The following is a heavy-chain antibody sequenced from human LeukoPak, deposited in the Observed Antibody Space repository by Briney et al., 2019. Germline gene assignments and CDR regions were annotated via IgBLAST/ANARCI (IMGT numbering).Heavy chain of an antibody. CDR3: ARELSSSSSIRTNWFDP. Sequence: ASVKVSCKASGYTFTGYYMHWVRQAPGQGLEWMGWINPNSGGTNYAQKFQGRVTMTRDTSISTAYMELSRLRSDDTAVYYCARELSSSSSIRTNWFDPWGQGTLVTVSS. CDR1: GYTFTGYY. CDR2: INPNSGGT. V-gene: IGHV1-2*02. D-gene: IGHD6-6*01. J-gene: IGHJ5*02.